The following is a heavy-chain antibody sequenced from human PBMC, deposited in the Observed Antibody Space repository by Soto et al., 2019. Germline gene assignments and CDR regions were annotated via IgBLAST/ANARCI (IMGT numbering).Heavy chain of an antibody. V-gene: IGHV5-51*01. CDR2: IYPGDSDT. Sequence: GESLKISCKGSGYSFTSYWIGWVRQMPGKGLEWMGIIYPGDSDTRYSPSFQGQVTISADKSISTAYLQWSSLKASDTAMYYCARGYCSGGSCTLYYYYYYGMDVWGQGTTVTVSS. D-gene: IGHD2-15*01. CDR1: GYSFTSYW. J-gene: IGHJ6*02. CDR3: ARGYCSGGSCTLYYYYYYGMDV.